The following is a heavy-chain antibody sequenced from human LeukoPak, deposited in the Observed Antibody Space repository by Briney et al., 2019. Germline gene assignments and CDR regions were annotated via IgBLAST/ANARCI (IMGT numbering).Heavy chain of an antibody. V-gene: IGHV3-21*05. D-gene: IGHD5-18*01. Sequence: GGSLRLSCAASGFTFSSYALTWVRQAPGKGLEWVSYISSSSSYTNYADSVKGRFTISRDNAKNSLYLQMNSLRAEDTAVYYCARVDTGDPGATYYYYYGMDVWGQGTTVTVSS. CDR1: GFTFSSYA. CDR2: ISSSSSYT. J-gene: IGHJ6*02. CDR3: ARVDTGDPGATYYYYYGMDV.